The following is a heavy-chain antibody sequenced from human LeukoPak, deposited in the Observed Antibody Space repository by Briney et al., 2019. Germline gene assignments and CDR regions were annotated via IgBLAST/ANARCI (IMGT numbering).Heavy chain of an antibody. D-gene: IGHD2-2*01. V-gene: IGHV3-30*02. Sequence: GGSLRLSCAASGFTFSSYGMHWVRQAPGKGLEWVAFIRYDGSNKYYADSVKGRFTNSRDNSKNTLYLQMNSLRAEDTAVYYCAKDKDCSSTSCYYLLYYFDYWGQGTLVTVSS. CDR1: GFTFSSYG. J-gene: IGHJ4*02. CDR2: IRYDGSNK. CDR3: AKDKDCSSTSCYYLLYYFDY.